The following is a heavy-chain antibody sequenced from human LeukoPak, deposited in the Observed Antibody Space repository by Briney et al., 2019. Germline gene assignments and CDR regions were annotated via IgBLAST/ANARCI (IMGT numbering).Heavy chain of an antibody. D-gene: IGHD1-26*01. CDR2: IYYSGST. V-gene: IGHV4-59*08. J-gene: IGHJ3*02. CDR1: GASISSYY. CDR3: ARHLTYSGGYSRDAFDI. Sequence: PSETLSLTCTVSGASISSYYWSWIRQPPGKGLEWIGYIYYSGSTNYNPSLKSRVTISVDTSKNQFSLRLSSVTAADTAVYYCARHLTYSGGYSRDAFDIWGQGTMVTVSS.